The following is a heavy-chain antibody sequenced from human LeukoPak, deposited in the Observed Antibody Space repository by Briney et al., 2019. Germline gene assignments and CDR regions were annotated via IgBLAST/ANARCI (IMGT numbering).Heavy chain of an antibody. CDR3: ARAGYSSGWTRGPHY. CDR1: GYTFTGYY. CDR2: INPSGGST. Sequence: ASVKVSCKASGYTFTGYYMHWVRQAPGQGLEWMGIINPSGGSTNYAQKFQGRVTMTRDTSTSTVYMELSSLRSEDTAVYYCARAGYSSGWTRGPHYWGQGTLVTVSS. D-gene: IGHD6-19*01. J-gene: IGHJ4*02. V-gene: IGHV1-46*01.